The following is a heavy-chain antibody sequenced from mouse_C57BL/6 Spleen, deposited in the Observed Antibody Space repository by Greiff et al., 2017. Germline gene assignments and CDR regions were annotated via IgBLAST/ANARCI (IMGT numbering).Heavy chain of an antibody. V-gene: IGHV5-6*01. D-gene: IGHD1-2*01. CDR1: GFTFSSYG. CDR3: ARREAITNYYFDY. CDR2: ISSGGSYT. J-gene: IGHJ2*01. Sequence: EVQLQESGGDLVKPGGSLKLSCAASGFTFSSYGMSWVRQTPDKRLEWVATISSGGSYTYYPDSVKGRFTISRDNAKNTLYLQMSSLKSEDTAMYYCARREAITNYYFDYWGQGTTLTVSS.